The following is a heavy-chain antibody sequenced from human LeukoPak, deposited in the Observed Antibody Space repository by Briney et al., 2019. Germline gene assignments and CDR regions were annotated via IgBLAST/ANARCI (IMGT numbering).Heavy chain of an antibody. CDR1: GFTFSSYA. V-gene: IGHV3-23*01. CDR3: AKGHLTYYDFWSGYLADYYYYYYMDV. Sequence: GGSLRLSCAASGFTFSSYATSWVRQAPGKGLEWVSAISGSGGSTYYADSVKGRFTISRDNSKNTLYLQMNSLRAEDTAVYYCAKGHLTYYDFWSGYLADYYYYYYMDVWGKGTTVTVSS. D-gene: IGHD3-3*01. J-gene: IGHJ6*03. CDR2: ISGSGGST.